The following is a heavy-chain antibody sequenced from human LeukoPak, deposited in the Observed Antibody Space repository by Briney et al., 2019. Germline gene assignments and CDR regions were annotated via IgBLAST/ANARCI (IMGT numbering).Heavy chain of an antibody. CDR3: ARDPLRRFDY. J-gene: IGHJ4*02. V-gene: IGHV3-7*01. CDR2: IKEDGSEK. CDR1: GFTFSSYW. Sequence: GGSLRLSCVASGFTFSSYWMTWVRQAPGKGLEWVANIKEDGSEKYYVDSVKGRFTISRDNAENSLYLQMNSLRAEDTAVYYCARDPLRRFDYWGQGTLVTVSS.